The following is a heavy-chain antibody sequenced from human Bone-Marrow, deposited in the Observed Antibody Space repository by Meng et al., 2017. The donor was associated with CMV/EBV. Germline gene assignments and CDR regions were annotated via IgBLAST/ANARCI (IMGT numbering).Heavy chain of an antibody. D-gene: IGHD3-22*01. V-gene: IGHV3-21*04. CDR2: ISSSSSYI. CDR3: AKEGLYDSSGKLDY. Sequence: GGSLRLSCAASGFTFSSYSMNWVRQAPGKGLEWVSSISSSSSYIYYADSVKGRFTISRDNAKNSLYLQMNSLRAEDTALYYCAKEGLYDSSGKLDYWGQGALVTVSS. J-gene: IGHJ4*02. CDR1: GFTFSSYS.